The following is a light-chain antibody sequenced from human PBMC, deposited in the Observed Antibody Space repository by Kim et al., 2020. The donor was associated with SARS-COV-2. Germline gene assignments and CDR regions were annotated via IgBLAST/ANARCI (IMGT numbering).Light chain of an antibody. CDR3: QSADSSGTPLVV. CDR2: KDS. V-gene: IGLV3-25*03. J-gene: IGLJ2*01. Sequence: SSELTQPPSVSVSPGQTARITCSGDALPKQYAYWYQQKPGQAPVLVIYKDSERPSGIPERFSGSSSGTTVTLTISGVQAEDEADYYCQSADSSGTPLVVFGGGTQLTVL. CDR1: ALPKQY.